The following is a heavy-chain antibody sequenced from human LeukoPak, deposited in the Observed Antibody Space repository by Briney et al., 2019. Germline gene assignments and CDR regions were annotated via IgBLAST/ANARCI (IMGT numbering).Heavy chain of an antibody. CDR2: IYYSGST. D-gene: IGHD2-2*01. Sequence: SETLSLTCTVSGGSISSGGYYWSWIRQHPGKGLEWIGYIYYSGSTYYNPSLKSRVTISVDTSKNQFSLKLSSVTAADTAMYYCARTRTSSSDYFDYWGQGTLVTVSS. CDR3: ARTRTSSSDYFDY. V-gene: IGHV4-31*03. J-gene: IGHJ4*02. CDR1: GGSISSGGYY.